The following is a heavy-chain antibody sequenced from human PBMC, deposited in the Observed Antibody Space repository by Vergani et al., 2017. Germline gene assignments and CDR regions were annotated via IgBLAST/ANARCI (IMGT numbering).Heavy chain of an antibody. J-gene: IGHJ5*02. V-gene: IGHV3-9*01. CDR3: ARDSGGYVWGSYEAWFDP. CDR2: ISWNSGSI. Sequence: EVQLVESGGGLVQPGRSLRLSCAASGFTFDDYAMHWVRQAPGKGLEWVSGISWNSGSIGYADSVKGRFTISRDNAKNSLYLQMNSLRAEDTALYYCARDSGGYVWGSYEAWFDPWGQGTLVTVSS. CDR1: GFTFDDYA. D-gene: IGHD3-16*01.